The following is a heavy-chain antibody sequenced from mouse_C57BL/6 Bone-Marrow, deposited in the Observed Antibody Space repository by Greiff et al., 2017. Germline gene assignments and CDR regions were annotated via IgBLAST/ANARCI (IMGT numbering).Heavy chain of an antibody. Sequence: EVQVVESGGGLVKPGGSLKLSCAASGFTFSDYGMHWVRQAPEKGLEWVAYISSGSSTIYYADTVKGRFTISRDNAKNTLFLQMTSLRSEDTAMYYCALLPENYYAMDYWGQGTSVTVSS. CDR2: ISSGSSTI. D-gene: IGHD1-1*01. J-gene: IGHJ4*01. CDR1: GFTFSDYG. CDR3: ALLPENYYAMDY. V-gene: IGHV5-17*01.